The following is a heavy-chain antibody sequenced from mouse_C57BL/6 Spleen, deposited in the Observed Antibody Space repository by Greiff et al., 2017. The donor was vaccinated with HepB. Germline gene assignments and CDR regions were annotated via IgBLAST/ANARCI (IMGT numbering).Heavy chain of an antibody. Sequence: EVMLVESGEGLVKPGGSLKLSCAASGFTFSSYAMSWVRQTPEKRLEWVAYISSGGDYIYYADTVKGRFTISRDNARNTLYLQMSSLKSEDTAMYYCTRERSYGNYDAMDYWGQGTSVTVSS. D-gene: IGHD2-1*01. J-gene: IGHJ4*01. CDR1: GFTFSSYA. V-gene: IGHV5-9-1*02. CDR3: TRERSYGNYDAMDY. CDR2: ISSGGDYI.